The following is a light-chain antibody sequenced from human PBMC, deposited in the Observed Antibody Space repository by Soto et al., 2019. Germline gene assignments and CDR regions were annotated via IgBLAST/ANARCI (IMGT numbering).Light chain of an antibody. V-gene: IGLV2-11*01. CDR2: DVS. J-gene: IGLJ1*01. CDR3: CSSAGSDTYV. CDR1: SSDVGGYNY. Sequence: QSALTQPRSVSGSPGQSFTISCTGTSSDVGGYNYVSWYQQHPGKAPKLMIYDVSKRPSGVPDRFSGSKSGNTASLTISGLQAEDEADYYCCSSAGSDTYVFGTGTKLTVL.